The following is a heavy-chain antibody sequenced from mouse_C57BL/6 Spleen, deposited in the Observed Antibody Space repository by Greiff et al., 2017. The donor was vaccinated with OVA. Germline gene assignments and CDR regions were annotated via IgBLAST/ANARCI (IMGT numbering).Heavy chain of an antibody. CDR3: ARVDNYYFDY. CDR1: GYSITSGYY. D-gene: IGHD1-3*01. V-gene: IGHV3-6*01. CDR2: ISYDGSN. J-gene: IGHJ2*01. Sequence: EVQVVESGPGLVKPSQSLSLTCSVTGYSITSGYYWNWIRQFPGNKLEWMGYISYDGSNNYNPSLKNRISITRDTSKNQFFLKLNSVTTEDTATYYCARVDNYYFDYWGQGTTLTVSS.